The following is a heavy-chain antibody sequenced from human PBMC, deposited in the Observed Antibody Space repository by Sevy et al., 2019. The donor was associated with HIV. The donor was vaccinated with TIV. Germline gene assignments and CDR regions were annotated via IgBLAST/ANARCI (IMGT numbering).Heavy chain of an antibody. CDR1: GFTFSSYG. Sequence: GGSLRLSCAASGFTFSSYGMHWVRQAPGKGLEWVAVISYDGSNKYYADSVKGRFTISRDNSKNTLYLQMNSLRAEDTAVYDGAKDKRATCGYSYGYPTYGMDVWGQGTTVTVSS. CDR3: AKDKRATCGYSYGYPTYGMDV. CDR2: ISYDGSNK. J-gene: IGHJ6*02. D-gene: IGHD5-18*01. V-gene: IGHV3-30*18.